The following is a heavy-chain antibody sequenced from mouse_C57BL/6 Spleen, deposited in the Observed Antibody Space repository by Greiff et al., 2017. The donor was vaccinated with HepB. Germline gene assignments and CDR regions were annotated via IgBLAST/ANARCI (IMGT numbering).Heavy chain of an antibody. CDR1: GYAFSSSW. CDR3: ARSGLGLDD. V-gene: IGHV1-82*01. J-gene: IGHJ2*01. CDR2: IYPGDGDT. Sequence: VQLQQSGPELVKPGASVKISCKASGYAFSSSWMNWVKQRPGKGLEWIGRIYPGDGDTNYNGKFKGKATLTADKSSSTAYMQLSSLTSEDSAVYFCARSGLGLDDWGQGTTLTVSS. D-gene: IGHD4-1*01.